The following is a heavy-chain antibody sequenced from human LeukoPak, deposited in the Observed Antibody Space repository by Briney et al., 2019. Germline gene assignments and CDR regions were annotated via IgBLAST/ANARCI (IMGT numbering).Heavy chain of an antibody. CDR2: ISSSSSYI. J-gene: IGHJ4*02. Sequence: GGSLRLSCAASGFTFSSYSMNWVRQAPGKGLEWVSSISSSSSYIYYADSVKGRFTISRDNAKNSLYLQMNSLRAEDTAVYYCARDRGSYSYGPYYFDYWGQGTLVTVSS. CDR3: ARDRGSYSYGPYYFDY. CDR1: GFTFSSYS. V-gene: IGHV3-21*01. D-gene: IGHD5-18*01.